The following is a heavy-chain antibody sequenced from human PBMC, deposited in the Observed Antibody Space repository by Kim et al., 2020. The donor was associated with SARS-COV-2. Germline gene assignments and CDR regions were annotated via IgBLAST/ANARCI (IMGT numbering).Heavy chain of an antibody. V-gene: IGHV4-34*01. CDR3: ARRPAYYYDSSGYHLDY. CDR2: INHSGST. J-gene: IGHJ4*02. Sequence: SETLSLTCAVYGGSFSGYYWSWIRQPPGKGLEWIGEINHSGSTNYNPPLKSRVTISVDTSKNQFSLKLSSVTAADTAVYYCARRPAYYYDSSGYHLDYWGQGTLVTVSS. CDR1: GGSFSGYY. D-gene: IGHD3-22*01.